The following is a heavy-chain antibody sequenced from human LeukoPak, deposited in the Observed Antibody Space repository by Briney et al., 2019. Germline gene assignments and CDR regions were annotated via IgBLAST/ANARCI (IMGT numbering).Heavy chain of an antibody. D-gene: IGHD6-13*01. CDR2: IIPIFGTA. CDR1: GGXFSSYA. Sequence: ASVKVSCKASGGXFSSYAISWVRQAPGQGLEWMGGIIPIFGTANYAQKFQGRVTITADESTSTAYMELSSLRSEDTAVYYCARGGYSSSWYYFDYWGQGTLVTVSS. CDR3: ARGGYSSSWYYFDY. V-gene: IGHV1-69*13. J-gene: IGHJ4*02.